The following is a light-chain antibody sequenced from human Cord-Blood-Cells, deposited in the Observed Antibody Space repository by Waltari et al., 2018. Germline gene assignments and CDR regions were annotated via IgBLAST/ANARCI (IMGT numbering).Light chain of an antibody. CDR1: SSDVGGYNY. CDR2: AVS. Sequence: QSALTQPASVSGSPGQSITISCTGTSSDVGGYNYVSWYQQHPGKAPKLMIYAVSKRPSGVSNRFSGSKSGNTASLTISGLQAEDEADYYCSSYTSSSTWVFGGGTELTVL. J-gene: IGLJ3*02. V-gene: IGLV2-14*01. CDR3: SSYTSSSTWV.